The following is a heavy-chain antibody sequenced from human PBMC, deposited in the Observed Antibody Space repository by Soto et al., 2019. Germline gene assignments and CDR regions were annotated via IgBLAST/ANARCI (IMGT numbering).Heavy chain of an antibody. Sequence: ASVKVSCKASGGTFSSYAISWVRQAPGQGLEWMGWISAYNGNTNYAQKLQGRVTMTTDTSTSTAYMELRSLRSDDTAVYYCARAGYCTNGVCYFPWFDPWGQGTLVTVSS. CDR2: ISAYNGNT. J-gene: IGHJ5*02. V-gene: IGHV1-18*01. CDR3: ARAGYCTNGVCYFPWFDP. D-gene: IGHD2-8*01. CDR1: GGTFSSYA.